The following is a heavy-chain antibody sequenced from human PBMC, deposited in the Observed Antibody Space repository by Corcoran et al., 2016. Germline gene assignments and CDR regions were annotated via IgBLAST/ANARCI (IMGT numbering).Heavy chain of an antibody. CDR2: INHSGTT. V-gene: IGHV4-34*02. Sequence: QVQLQQWGAGLLKPSETLSLPCAVYGASFSGYYWSWIRQPPGKGLEWIGEINHSGTTKYNPSLKSRVTISVDTSKSQFSLKLTSMTAADTAVYYGARGGEGRRWFDPWGQGILDTVSS. J-gene: IGHJ5*02. CDR3: ARGGEGRRWFDP. D-gene: IGHD3-10*01. CDR1: GASFSGYY.